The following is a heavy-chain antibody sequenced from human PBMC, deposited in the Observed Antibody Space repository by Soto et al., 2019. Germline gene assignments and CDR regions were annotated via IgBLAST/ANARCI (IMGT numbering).Heavy chain of an antibody. V-gene: IGHV1-18*01. CDR1: GYTFTSYG. CDR3: ARDPQIFDH. Sequence: ASLKVSWKASGYTFTSYGISRVRQAPGQGLEWMGWISAYNGNTKYAQKFQGRVTMTTDTSTSTAYMELRSLRSDDTAVYYCARDPQIFDHLGQGTLVTVSS. CDR2: ISAYNGNT. J-gene: IGHJ4*02.